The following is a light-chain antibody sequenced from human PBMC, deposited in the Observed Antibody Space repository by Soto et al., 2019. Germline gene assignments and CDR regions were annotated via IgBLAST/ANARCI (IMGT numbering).Light chain of an antibody. V-gene: IGLV2-14*01. CDR2: EVS. CDR1: SSDVGGYNY. CDR3: SSWTSSSTSYV. Sequence: QSVLTQPASMSGSPGQSITISCTGTSSDVGGYNYVSWYQQHPGKAPNLIIYEVSNRPSGVSNRFSGSKSGNTASLTISGLHAEDEADYYCSSWTSSSTSYVFGTGTKVTVL. J-gene: IGLJ1*01.